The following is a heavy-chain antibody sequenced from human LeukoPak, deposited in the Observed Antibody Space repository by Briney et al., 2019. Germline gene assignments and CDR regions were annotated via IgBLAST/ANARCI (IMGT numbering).Heavy chain of an antibody. CDR3: AKTPYYDYVWGSYRPYYYYYYMDV. CDR1: GFTFSSYS. V-gene: IGHV3-21*01. CDR2: ISSSSSYI. D-gene: IGHD3-16*02. Sequence: PGGSLRLSCAASGFTFSSYSMNWVRQAPGKGLEWVSSISSSSSYIYYADSVKGRFTISRDNAKNSLYLQMNSLRAEDTAVYYCAKTPYYDYVWGSYRPYYYYYYMDVWGKGTTDTISS. J-gene: IGHJ6*03.